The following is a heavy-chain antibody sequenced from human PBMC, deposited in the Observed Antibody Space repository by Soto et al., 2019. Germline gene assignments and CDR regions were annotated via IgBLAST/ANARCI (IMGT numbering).Heavy chain of an antibody. D-gene: IGHD6-13*01. CDR2: IIPIFGTA. Sequence: SVKVSCQASGGTFSSYAISWVRQAPGQGLEWMGGIIPIFGTANYAQKFQGRVTITADESTSTAYMELSSLRSEDTAVYYCARLAAAGTFLDYWGQGTLVTVSS. CDR3: ARLAAAGTFLDY. CDR1: GGTFSSYA. V-gene: IGHV1-69*13. J-gene: IGHJ4*02.